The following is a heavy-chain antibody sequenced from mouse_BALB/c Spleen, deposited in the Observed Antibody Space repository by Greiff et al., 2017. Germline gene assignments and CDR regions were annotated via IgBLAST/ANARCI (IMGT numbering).Heavy chain of an antibody. CDR1: GFTFTDYY. D-gene: IGHD2-1*01. V-gene: IGHV7-3*02. J-gene: IGHJ3*01. Sequence: EVKLVESGGGLVQPGGSLRLSCATSGFTFTDYYMSWVRQPPGKALEWLGFIRNKANGYTTEYSASVKGRFTISRDNSQSILYLQMNTLRAEDSATYYCAGGNLFAYWGQGTLVTVSA. CDR2: IRNKANGYTT. CDR3: AGGNLFAY.